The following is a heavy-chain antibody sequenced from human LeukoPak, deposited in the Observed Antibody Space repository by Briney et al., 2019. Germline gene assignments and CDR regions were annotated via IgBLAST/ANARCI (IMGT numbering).Heavy chain of an antibody. V-gene: IGHV3-21*01. J-gene: IGHJ4*02. Sequence: GGSLRPSCAASGFTFSSYSMNWVRQAPGKGLEWVSSISSSSSYIYYADSVKGRFTISRDNAKNSLYLQMNSLRAEDTAVYYCARDPLRFGIRFPDDYWGQGTLVTVSS. CDR1: GFTFSSYS. D-gene: IGHD3-3*01. CDR3: ARDPLRFGIRFPDDY. CDR2: ISSSSSYI.